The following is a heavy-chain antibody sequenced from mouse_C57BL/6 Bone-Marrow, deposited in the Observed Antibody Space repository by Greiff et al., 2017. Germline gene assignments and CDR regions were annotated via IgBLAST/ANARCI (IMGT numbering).Heavy chain of an antibody. D-gene: IGHD2-3*01. CDR2: IYPGSGNT. J-gene: IGHJ2*01. CDR1: GYTFTDYY. Sequence: QVQLQQSGAELVRPGASVKLSCKASGYTFTDYYINWVKQRPGQGLEWIARIYPGSGNTYYNEKFKGKATLTAEKSSSTAYMQLSSLTSEDSAVYFCARYDGPIDYWGQGTTLTVSS. V-gene: IGHV1-76*01. CDR3: ARYDGPIDY.